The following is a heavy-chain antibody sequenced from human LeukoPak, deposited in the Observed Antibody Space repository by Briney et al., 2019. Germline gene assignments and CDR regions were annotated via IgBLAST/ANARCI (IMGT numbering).Heavy chain of an antibody. J-gene: IGHJ4*02. V-gene: IGHV3-74*01. CDR3: ARDGSYKLDY. CDR1: GFTFSSYW. CDR2: IKSDGTA. D-gene: IGHD1-26*01. Sequence: PGGSLRLSCAVSGFTFSSYWMNWVRQAPGKGLVWISRIKSDGTATYADSVRGRFTISRDNAKNTLYLQMNNLRADDTGIYYCARDGSYKLDYWGQGALVTVSS.